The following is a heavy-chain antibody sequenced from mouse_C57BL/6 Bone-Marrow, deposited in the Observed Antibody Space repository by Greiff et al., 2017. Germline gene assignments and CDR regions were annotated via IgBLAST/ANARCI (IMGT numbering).Heavy chain of an antibody. CDR1: GYSITSGYD. Sequence: EVQLVESGPGMVKPSQSLSLTCTVTGYSITSGYDWHWIRHFPGNKLEWMGYISYSGSTNYNPSLKSRISITHDTSKNHFFLKLNSVTTEYTATYYCATSRSYDAMDYWGQGTSVTVSS. CDR3: ATSRSYDAMDY. CDR2: ISYSGST. V-gene: IGHV3-1*01. D-gene: IGHD1-1*01. J-gene: IGHJ4*01.